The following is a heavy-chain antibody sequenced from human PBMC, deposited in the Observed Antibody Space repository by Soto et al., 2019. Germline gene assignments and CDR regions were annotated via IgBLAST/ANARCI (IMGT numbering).Heavy chain of an antibody. CDR2: IIPIFGTA. V-gene: IGHV1-69*01. J-gene: IGHJ6*02. CDR1: GGTFSSYA. CDR3: ASIPSGPDADYYYYGMDV. Sequence: QVQLVQSGAEVKKPGSSVKVSCKASGGTFSSYAISWVRQAPGQGLEWMGGIIPIFGTANYAQKFQGRVTITADESTSTAYMELSSLRSEDTAVYYCASIPSGPDADYYYYGMDVWGQGTTVTVSS.